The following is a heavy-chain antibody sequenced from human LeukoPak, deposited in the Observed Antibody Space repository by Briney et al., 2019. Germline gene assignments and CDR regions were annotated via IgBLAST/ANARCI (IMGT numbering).Heavy chain of an antibody. D-gene: IGHD6-19*01. CDR2: ISYDGSNK. J-gene: IGHJ4*02. V-gene: IGHV3-30-3*01. CDR1: GFTFSSYA. Sequence: GGSLRLSCAASGFTFSSYAMHWVRQAPGKGLEWVAVISYDGSNKYYADSVKGRFTISRDNSKNTLYLQMNSLRAEDTAVYYCARGGSCRYRDYYLDYWGQGTLVTVSS. CDR3: ARGGSCRYRDYYLDY.